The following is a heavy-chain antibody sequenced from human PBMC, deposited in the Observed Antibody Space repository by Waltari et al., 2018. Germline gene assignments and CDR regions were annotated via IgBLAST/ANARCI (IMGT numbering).Heavy chain of an antibody. Sequence: QVQLVQSGAEVKKPGASVKVSCKASGYTFTSYDINWVRQATGQGLEWRGWMNPNSGNTGYAQKFQGRVTITRNTSISTAYMELSSLRSEDTAVYYCARGRKGYSSTPRKGYYYYGMDVWGQGTTVTVSS. V-gene: IGHV1-8*03. D-gene: IGHD6-13*01. CDR1: GYTFTSYD. J-gene: IGHJ6*02. CDR3: ARGRKGYSSTPRKGYYYYGMDV. CDR2: MNPNSGNT.